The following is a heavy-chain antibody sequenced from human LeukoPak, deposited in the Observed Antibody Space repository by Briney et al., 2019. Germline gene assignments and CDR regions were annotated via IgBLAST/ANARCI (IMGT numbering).Heavy chain of an antibody. CDR1: GFTFSTYW. CDR3: TTVFWSYYYDSSGYNVY. J-gene: IGHJ4*02. CDR2: IKEDGSEK. D-gene: IGHD3-22*01. V-gene: IGHV3-7*03. Sequence: GGSLRLSCAASGFTFSTYWMTWVRQAPGKGLGWVANIKEDGSEKYYVDSVKGRFTISRDDSKNTLYLQMNSLKTEDTAVYYCTTVFWSYYYDSSGYNVYWGQGTLVTVSS.